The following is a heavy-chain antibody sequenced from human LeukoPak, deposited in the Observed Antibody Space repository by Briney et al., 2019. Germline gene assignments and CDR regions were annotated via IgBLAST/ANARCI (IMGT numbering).Heavy chain of an antibody. V-gene: IGHV3-23*01. Sequence: GGSLRLSCAASGFTFRSYAMSWVRQAPGAGLEWVSSLDASGAPTYYVDSVKGRFTISRDNSKNSLYLQMNSLRAEDTAIYYCARDRGLGQWLDYWGQGTLVTVSS. CDR2: LDASGAPT. CDR3: ARDRGLGQWLDY. D-gene: IGHD6-19*01. CDR1: GFTFRSYA. J-gene: IGHJ4*02.